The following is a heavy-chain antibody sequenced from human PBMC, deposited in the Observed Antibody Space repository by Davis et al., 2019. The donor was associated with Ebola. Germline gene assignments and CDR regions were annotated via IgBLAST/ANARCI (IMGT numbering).Heavy chain of an antibody. CDR2: ISSSNSYI. Sequence: GESLKISCAASGFTFSSYSMNWVRQAPGKGLEWVSSISSSNSYIYYADSVKGRFTISRDNAKNSLYLQMNSLRAEDTAVYYCAREGIAVAGIDYWGQGTLVTVSS. CDR3: AREGIAVAGIDY. CDR1: GFTFSSYS. J-gene: IGHJ4*02. V-gene: IGHV3-21*01. D-gene: IGHD6-19*01.